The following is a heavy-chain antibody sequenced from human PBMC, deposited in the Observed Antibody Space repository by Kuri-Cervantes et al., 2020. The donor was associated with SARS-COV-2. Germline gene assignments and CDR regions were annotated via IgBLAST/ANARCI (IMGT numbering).Heavy chain of an antibody. Sequence: GESLKISCAASGFTFSSYAMSWVRQAPGKGLEWVSAISGSGGSTYYADSVKGRFTISRDNSKNTLYLQMNSLRAEDTAAYYCARPEAGYRRNPPDYWGQGTLVTVSS. D-gene: IGHD6-13*01. J-gene: IGHJ4*02. CDR1: GFTFSSYA. CDR3: ARPEAGYRRNPPDY. CDR2: ISGSGGST. V-gene: IGHV3-23*01.